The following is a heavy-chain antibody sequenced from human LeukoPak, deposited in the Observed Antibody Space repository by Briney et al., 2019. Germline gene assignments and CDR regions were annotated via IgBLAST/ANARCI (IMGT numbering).Heavy chain of an antibody. CDR3: ARDLAARHFDY. V-gene: IGHV3-48*01. J-gene: IGHJ4*02. Sequence: GGSLRLSCAASGFTFSIYSMSWVRQAPGKGLEWVSYISVSSSTIYYAESVKGRFTISRDNSKNTLYLQMNSLRGEDTAIYYCARDLAARHFDYWGQGTLVTVSS. CDR1: GFTFSIYS. D-gene: IGHD6-6*01. CDR2: ISVSSSTI.